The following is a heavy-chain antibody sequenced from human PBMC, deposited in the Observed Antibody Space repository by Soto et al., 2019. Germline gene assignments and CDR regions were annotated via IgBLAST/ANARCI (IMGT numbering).Heavy chain of an antibody. J-gene: IGHJ6*03. CDR2: TNRDGGVS. V-gene: IGHV3-74*01. CDR1: GFTFSNYW. D-gene: IGHD2-15*01. CDR3: ARGDCVGGTCYSLAGSFYYYMDV. Sequence: EVQLVESGGGLVQPGGSLRLSCAASGFTFSNYWMYWVRQAPGKGLVWXXRTNRDGGVSSYADSVKGRLTLSRDNVKDTLYLQRNSLRAEDTAVYYCARGDCVGGTCYSLAGSFYYYMDVWGKGTTVTVFS.